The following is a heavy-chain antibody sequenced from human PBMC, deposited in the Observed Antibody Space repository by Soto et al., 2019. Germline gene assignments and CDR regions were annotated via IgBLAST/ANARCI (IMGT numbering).Heavy chain of an antibody. CDR1: GLSFRNYW. V-gene: IGHV3-74*01. Sequence: EMQLVESGGGLVQPGGSLRLSCVASGLSFRNYWVHWVRQAPGKGLEWVSRINTDGTYTSNADPVKGRFTISRDNAKNTLSLQMNSLRVEHTAVYFCAGFGYDWNGWDWGPGTLVTVSS. CDR2: INTDGTYT. J-gene: IGHJ4*02. CDR3: AGFGYDWNGWD. D-gene: IGHD1-20*01.